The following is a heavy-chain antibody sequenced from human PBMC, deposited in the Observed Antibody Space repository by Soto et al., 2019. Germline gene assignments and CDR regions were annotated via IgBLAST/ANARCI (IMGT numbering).Heavy chain of an antibody. CDR2: ISGSGGST. CDR1: GFTFSSYA. J-gene: IGHJ4*02. CDR3: AKDYTGYGGQEGLFDY. V-gene: IGHV3-23*01. D-gene: IGHD4-17*01. Sequence: EVQLLESGGGLVQPGGSLRLSCAASGFTFSSYAMSWVRQAPGKGLEWVSAISGSGGSTYYADSVKGRFTISRDNSKNTLYLQMNSLRAEDTAVYYCAKDYTGYGGQEGLFDYWGQGTLVTVSS.